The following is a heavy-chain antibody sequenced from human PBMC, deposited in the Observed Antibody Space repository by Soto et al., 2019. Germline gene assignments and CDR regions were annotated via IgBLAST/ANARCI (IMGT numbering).Heavy chain of an antibody. CDR3: ARLYLAATITSLDY. V-gene: IGHV3-7*01. J-gene: IGHJ4*02. CDR2: IKKDGSEK. CDR1: GFTFSNYW. D-gene: IGHD5-12*01. Sequence: GGSLRLSCAASGFTFSNYWLSWVRQAPGKGLEWVANIKKDGSEKYYVGSVAGRFTTSRDNAENSLYLQMNSLRAEDTAVYYCARLYLAATITSLDYWGQGTLVTVSS.